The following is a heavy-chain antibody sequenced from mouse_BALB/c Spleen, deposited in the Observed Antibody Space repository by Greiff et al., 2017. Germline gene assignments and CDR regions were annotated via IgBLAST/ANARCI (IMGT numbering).Heavy chain of an antibody. D-gene: IGHD1-1*01. J-gene: IGHJ4*01. Sequence: ESGPGLVKPSQSLSLTCTVTGYSITSDYAWNWIRQFPGNKLEWMGYISYSGSTSYNPSLKSRISITRDTSKNQFFLQLNSVTTEDTATYYCARWGYYGSRGAMDYWGQGTSVTVSS. CDR1: GYSITSDYA. CDR2: ISYSGST. CDR3: ARWGYYGSRGAMDY. V-gene: IGHV3-2*02.